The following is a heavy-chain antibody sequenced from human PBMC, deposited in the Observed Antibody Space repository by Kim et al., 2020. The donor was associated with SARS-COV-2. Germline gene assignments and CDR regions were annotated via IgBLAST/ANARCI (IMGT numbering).Heavy chain of an antibody. J-gene: IGHJ4*02. CDR3: SKKYMTIPGTYFHY. CDR2: ISAGGGNT. CDR1: GFTFSSFA. D-gene: IGHD6-13*01. Sequence: GGSLRLSCAASGFTFSSFAMNWVRQAPGKGLEWVSTISAGGGNTYYADSVKGRFTISRDNSKNTLYLQMNSLRAEDTAVYYCSKKYMTIPGTYFHYWGQGTLVTVSS. V-gene: IGHV3-23*01.